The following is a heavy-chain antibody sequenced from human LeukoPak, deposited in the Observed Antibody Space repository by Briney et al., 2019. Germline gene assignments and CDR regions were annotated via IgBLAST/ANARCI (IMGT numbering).Heavy chain of an antibody. Sequence: SETLSLTCTVSGGSISSYYWNWIRQPPGNGLEWIGYIHYSGSTDYNPSLKSRVTISVDTSKDQFSLKLRSVTAADTAVYYCARDAEMTTSYYYGMDVWGQGTTVTVSS. V-gene: IGHV4-59*01. CDR1: GGSISSYY. CDR2: IHYSGST. CDR3: ARDAEMTTSYYYGMDV. D-gene: IGHD5-24*01. J-gene: IGHJ6*02.